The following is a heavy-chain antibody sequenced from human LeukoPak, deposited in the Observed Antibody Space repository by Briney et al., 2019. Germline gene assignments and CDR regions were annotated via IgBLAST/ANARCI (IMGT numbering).Heavy chain of an antibody. CDR2: ISSSDSTI. J-gene: IGHJ1*01. CDR1: GFTFSSYS. Sequence: GGSLRLSCAASGFTFSSYSMNWVRQAPGKGLEWVSYISSSDSTINYVDSVKGRFTISRDNAKNSLYLQMNSLRAEDTAVYYCARRGPYCGGDCYSPGAEYFQHWGQGTLVTVSS. V-gene: IGHV3-48*04. CDR3: ARRGPYCGGDCYSPGAEYFQH. D-gene: IGHD2-21*02.